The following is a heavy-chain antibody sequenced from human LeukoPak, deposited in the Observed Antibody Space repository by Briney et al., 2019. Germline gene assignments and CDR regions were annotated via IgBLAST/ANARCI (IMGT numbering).Heavy chain of an antibody. CDR1: GYTFTRYY. V-gene: IGHV1-46*01. Sequence: ASVKVSCKASGYTFTRYYMHWVRQAPGQGLEWMGIINPSGGSTSYAQKFRGRVTMTRDTSTSTVYMELSSLRSEDMAVYYCARDTGYYYDSSGAYFQHWGQGTLVTVSS. CDR3: ARDTGYYYDSSGAYFQH. D-gene: IGHD3-22*01. CDR2: INPSGGST. J-gene: IGHJ1*01.